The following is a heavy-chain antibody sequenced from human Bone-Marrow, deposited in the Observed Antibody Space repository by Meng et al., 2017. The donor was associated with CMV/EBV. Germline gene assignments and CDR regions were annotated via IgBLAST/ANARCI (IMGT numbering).Heavy chain of an antibody. CDR3: ARGRENLPDCSSTSCYRVGYYGMDV. CDR2: ISSSTSYI. J-gene: IGHJ6*02. Sequence: GESLKISCAASGFTFSSYSMNWVRQAPGKGLEWVSSISSSTSYIYYADSVKGRFTISRDNAKNSLYLQMNSLRAEDTAVYYCARGRENLPDCSSTSCYRVGYYGMDVWGQGTTVTVSS. CDR1: GFTFSSYS. V-gene: IGHV3-21*01. D-gene: IGHD2-2*02.